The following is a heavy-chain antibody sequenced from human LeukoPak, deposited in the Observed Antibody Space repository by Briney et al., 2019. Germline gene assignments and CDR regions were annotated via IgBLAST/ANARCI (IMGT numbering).Heavy chain of an antibody. D-gene: IGHD3-16*01. CDR3: TRGAGWLIDY. CDR2: IYASGTT. V-gene: IGHV4-61*02. J-gene: IGHJ4*02. Sequence: SETLSLTCTVSGGSITSGDYYWRWIRQPAGKGLEWIGRIYASGTTNYNPSLKSRVTISIDTSNNQLSLKLSSVTAADTAVYYCTRGAGWLIDYWDQGILVTVSS. CDR1: GGSITSGDYY.